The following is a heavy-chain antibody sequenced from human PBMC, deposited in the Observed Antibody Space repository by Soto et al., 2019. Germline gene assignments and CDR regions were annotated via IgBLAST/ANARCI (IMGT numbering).Heavy chain of an antibody. CDR3: ARGAAAGGGYYLDY. Sequence: QVQLVESGGGVVQPGRSLRLSCAASGFTFSSYGMHWVRQAPGKGLEWVAVIWYDGSNKYYADSVKGRFTISRDNSKNTLYMQMNSLRAEDTAVYYCARGAAAGGGYYLDYWGQGTLVTVSS. V-gene: IGHV3-33*01. CDR2: IWYDGSNK. J-gene: IGHJ4*02. CDR1: GFTFSSYG. D-gene: IGHD6-13*01.